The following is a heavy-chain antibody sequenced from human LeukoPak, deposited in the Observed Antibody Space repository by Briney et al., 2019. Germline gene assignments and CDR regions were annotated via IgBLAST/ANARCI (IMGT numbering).Heavy chain of an antibody. Sequence: ASVKVSCKASGGTFSSYAISWVRQAPGQGLEWMEGIIPIFGTANYAQKFQGRVTITTDESTSTASMELSSLRPEDTAVYYCARDLGMYSSSSRGWFDPWGQGTLVTVSS. V-gene: IGHV1-69*05. J-gene: IGHJ5*02. CDR1: GGTFSSYA. CDR2: IIPIFGTA. D-gene: IGHD6-6*01. CDR3: ARDLGMYSSSSRGWFDP.